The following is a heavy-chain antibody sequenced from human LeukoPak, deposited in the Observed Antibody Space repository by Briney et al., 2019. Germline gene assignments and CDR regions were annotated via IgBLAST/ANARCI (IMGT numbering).Heavy chain of an antibody. CDR2: INAGNGNT. J-gene: IGHJ4*02. D-gene: IGHD6-13*01. CDR3: AYSSSWYLYYFDY. V-gene: IGHV1-3*01. CDR1: GYTFTSYA. Sequence: ASVKVSCKASGYTFTSYAMHWVRQAPGQRLEWMGWINAGNGNTKYSQKFQGRVTITRDTSASTAYMELSGLRSEDTAVYYCAYSSSWYLYYFDYWGQGTLVTVSS.